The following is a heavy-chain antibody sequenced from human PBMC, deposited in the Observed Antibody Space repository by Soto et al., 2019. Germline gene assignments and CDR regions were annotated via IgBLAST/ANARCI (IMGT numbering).Heavy chain of an antibody. V-gene: IGHV1-69*13. CDR2: IIPIFGTA. J-gene: IGHJ6*02. D-gene: IGHD2-2*01. CDR1: GGTFSSYA. CDR3: ARDLVGDIVVVPAAAIYYGMDV. Sequence: GASVKVSCKASGGTFSSYAISWVRQAPGQGLEWMGGIIPIFGTANYAQKFQGRVTITADESTSTAYMELSSLRSEDTAVYYCARDLVGDIVVVPAAAIYYGMDVWGQGTTVTVSS.